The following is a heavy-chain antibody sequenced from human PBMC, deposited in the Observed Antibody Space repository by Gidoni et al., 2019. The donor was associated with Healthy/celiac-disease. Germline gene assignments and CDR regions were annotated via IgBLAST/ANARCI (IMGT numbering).Heavy chain of an antibody. CDR3: AKSLERWEDYYYGMDV. CDR2: ISGSGGST. J-gene: IGHJ6*02. Sequence: EVQLLESGGGLVQPGGSLRLACAASGFTFSSYAMSWVRQAPGKGLEWVSAISGSGGSTYYADSVKGRFTISRDNSKNTLYLQMNSLRAEDTAVYYCAKSLERWEDYYYGMDVWGQGTTVTVSS. CDR1: GFTFSSYA. V-gene: IGHV3-23*01. D-gene: IGHD1-26*01.